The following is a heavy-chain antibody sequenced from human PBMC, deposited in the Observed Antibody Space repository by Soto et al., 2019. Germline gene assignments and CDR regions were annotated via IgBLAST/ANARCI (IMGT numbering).Heavy chain of an antibody. Sequence: QVQLVQSGAEVKKPGSSVKVSCKASGGTFSSYISWVRQASGQGLEWMGRIIPILGIANYAQKFQGKVTITADKSTSTAYMELSSLRSEDTAVYYCANLATADTLDYWGQGTLVTVSS. J-gene: IGHJ4*02. D-gene: IGHD6-13*01. CDR3: ANLATADTLDY. CDR1: GGTFSSY. V-gene: IGHV1-69*02. CDR2: IIPILGIA.